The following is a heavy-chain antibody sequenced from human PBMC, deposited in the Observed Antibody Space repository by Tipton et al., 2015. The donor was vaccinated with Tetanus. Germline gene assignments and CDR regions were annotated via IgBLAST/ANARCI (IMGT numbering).Heavy chain of an antibody. J-gene: IGHJ4*02. D-gene: IGHD1-26*01. CDR3: ARRVVGATLDY. V-gene: IGHV4-59*01. CDR2: IYYSGST. CDR1: GGSISSYY. Sequence: GLVKPSETLSLTCTVSGGSISSYYWSWIRQPPGKGLEWIGYIYYSGSTNYNPSLKSRVTISVDTSKNQFSLKLSSVTAADTAVYFCARRVVGATLDYWGQGSLVTVSS.